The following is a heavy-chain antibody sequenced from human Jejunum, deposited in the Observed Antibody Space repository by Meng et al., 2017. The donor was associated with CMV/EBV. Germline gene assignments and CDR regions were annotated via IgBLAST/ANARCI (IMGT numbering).Heavy chain of an antibody. V-gene: IGHV3-53*01. CDR2: IYSDGST. CDR3: ARVRYYDSSDYYSPSFDY. J-gene: IGHJ4*02. CDR1: LTGSGNY. Sequence: LTGSGNYMTWVRQAPGEGLEWVSVIYSDGSTYYADAVKGRFTISRDSAKNTLYLQMNSLRAEDTAVYYCARVRYYDSSDYYSPSFDYWGQGTLVTVSS. D-gene: IGHD3-22*01.